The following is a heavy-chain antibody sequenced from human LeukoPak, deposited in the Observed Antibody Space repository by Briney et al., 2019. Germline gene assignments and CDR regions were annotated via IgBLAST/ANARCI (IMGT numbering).Heavy chain of an antibody. J-gene: IGHJ6*02. V-gene: IGHV3-66*01. CDR2: ISGGGSA. Sequence: GRSLRLSCAATGFTVSSNYMTWVRQAPGKGLEWVSIISGGGSAYYADSVKGRFTISRDSFKNTLYLQMNSLRAEDTAVYYCATTDKGYYYGMDVWGQGTTVTVSS. CDR1: GFTVSSNY. CDR3: ATTDKGYYYGMDV.